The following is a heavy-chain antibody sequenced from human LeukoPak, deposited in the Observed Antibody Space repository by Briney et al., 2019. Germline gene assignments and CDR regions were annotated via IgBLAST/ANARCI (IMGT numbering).Heavy chain of an antibody. Sequence: SETLSLTCTVSGGSISSSSYYWGWIRQPPGKGLEWIGSIYYSGSTYYNPSLKSRVTISVDTSKNQFSLKLSSVTAADTAVYYCARHGRDSSSWYPYYFDYWGQGTLVTVSS. CDR1: GGSISSSSYY. J-gene: IGHJ4*02. CDR2: IYYSGST. CDR3: ARHGRDSSSWYPYYFDY. D-gene: IGHD6-13*01. V-gene: IGHV4-39*01.